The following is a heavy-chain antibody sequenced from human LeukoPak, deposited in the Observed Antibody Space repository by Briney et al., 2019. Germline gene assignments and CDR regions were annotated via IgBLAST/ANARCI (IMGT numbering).Heavy chain of an antibody. CDR2: IHYSGST. Sequence: SETLSLTCAVYGGSFSGYYWSWIRQPPGKGLEWIGSIHYSGSTYYNPSLKSRVTISVDTSKNQFSLKLSSVTAADTAMYYCARGAPGYWGQGTLVTVSS. J-gene: IGHJ4*02. CDR3: ARGAPGY. CDR1: GGSFSGYY. V-gene: IGHV4-34*01.